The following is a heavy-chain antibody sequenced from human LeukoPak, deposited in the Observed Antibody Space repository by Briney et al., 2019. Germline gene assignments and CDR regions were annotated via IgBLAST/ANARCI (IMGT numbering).Heavy chain of an antibody. CDR2: IYTSGST. J-gene: IGHJ6*03. CDR1: GGSISSYY. Sequence: SSETLSLTCTVSGGSISSYYWSWIRQPAGKGLEWIGRIYTSGSTNYNPSLKSRVTMSVDTSKNQFSLKLSSVTAADTAVYYCARVLYFSSGWYQDYYYYYYMDVWGKGTTVTVSS. CDR3: ARVLYFSSGWYQDYYYYYYMDV. V-gene: IGHV4-4*07. D-gene: IGHD6-19*01.